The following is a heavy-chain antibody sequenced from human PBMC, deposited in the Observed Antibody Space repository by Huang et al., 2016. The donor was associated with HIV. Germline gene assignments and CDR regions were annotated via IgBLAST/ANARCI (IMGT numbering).Heavy chain of an antibody. CDR1: GYNFTSRG. D-gene: IGHD5-12*01. Sequence: QVHLVQSGPEVKKPGASVKVSCKASGYNFTSRGLHWVRQAPGQSLEWMGYMNPGKGNTKYSPKFQDRVTLTRDISANTAYMQLSRLTSEDTAVYYCASGQRMRESDIVATIPVSWGQGALVTVSS. CDR2: MNPGKGNT. J-gene: IGHJ5*02. CDR3: ASGQRMRESDIVATIPVS. V-gene: IGHV1-3*01.